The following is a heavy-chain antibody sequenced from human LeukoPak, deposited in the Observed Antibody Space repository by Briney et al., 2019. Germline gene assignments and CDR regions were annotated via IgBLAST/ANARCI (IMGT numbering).Heavy chain of an antibody. D-gene: IGHD6-13*01. Sequence: KXSCXAXXXXFTGYYMHWVRQTPGQGLEWMGRINPNSGGTNYAQKFQGRVTMTRDTSISTAYMELSRLRSDDTAVYYCARVPVSGSWSYYFDYWGQGTLVTVSS. J-gene: IGHJ4*02. CDR3: ARVPVSGSWSYYFDY. CDR2: INPNSGGT. CDR1: XXXFTGYY. V-gene: IGHV1-2*06.